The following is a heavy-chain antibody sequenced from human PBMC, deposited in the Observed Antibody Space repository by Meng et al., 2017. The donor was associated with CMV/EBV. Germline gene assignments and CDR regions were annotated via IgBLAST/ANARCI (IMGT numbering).Heavy chain of an antibody. CDR2: MSAYNGNT. CDR1: GYTFTSYG. CDR3: ARDSAVGATTFDY. J-gene: IGHJ4*02. V-gene: IGHV1-18*01. D-gene: IGHD1-26*01. Sequence: GQLVQSGGEVKETGAVVKCACKASGYTFTSYGIGWVRQAHGQGLGWMGWMSAYNGNTNHAQTLQGRVTMTTDTSTSTAYMELRSLRSDDTAVYYCARDSAVGATTFDYWGQGTLVTVSS.